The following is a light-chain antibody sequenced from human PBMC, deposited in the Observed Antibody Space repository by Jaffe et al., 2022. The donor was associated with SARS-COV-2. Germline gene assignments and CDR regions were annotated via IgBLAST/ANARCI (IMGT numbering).Light chain of an antibody. CDR2: VNY. CDR1: SSNIGNNY. V-gene: IGLV1-51*01. Sequence: QSVLTQPPSVSAAPGQKVTISCSGSSSNIGNNYVSWYQQLPGTAPKLLIYVNYLRPSGIPDRFSGSKSGTSATLAITGLQAGDEADYYCGTWDPSLSAVVFGGGTKLTVL. J-gene: IGLJ3*02. CDR3: GTWDPSLSAVV.